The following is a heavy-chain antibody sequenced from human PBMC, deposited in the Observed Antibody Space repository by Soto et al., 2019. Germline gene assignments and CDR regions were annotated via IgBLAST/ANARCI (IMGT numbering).Heavy chain of an antibody. D-gene: IGHD3-22*01. CDR1: GFTFSSYA. CDR2: ISYDGSNK. Sequence: GGSLRLSCAASGFTFSSYAMHWVRQAPGKGLEWVAVISYDGSNKYYADSVKGRFTISRDNSKNTLYLQMNSLRAEDTAVYYCARVWGVAGYYDSIFAFDIWGQGTMVTVSS. V-gene: IGHV3-30-3*01. CDR3: ARVWGVAGYYDSIFAFDI. J-gene: IGHJ3*02.